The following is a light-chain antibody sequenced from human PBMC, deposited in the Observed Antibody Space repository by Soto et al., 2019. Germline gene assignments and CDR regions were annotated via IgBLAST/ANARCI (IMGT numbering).Light chain of an antibody. CDR1: SSDVGIYNY. Sequence: QSALTQPASVSGTPGQSITISCTGTSSDVGIYNYVSWYQQHPGKAPKLMIYDVTNRPSGVSNRFSGSKSDKAASLTISGLQAEDEADYYCSSYTSSSTQVFGTGTKVTVL. V-gene: IGLV2-14*03. J-gene: IGLJ1*01. CDR3: SSYTSSSTQV. CDR2: DVT.